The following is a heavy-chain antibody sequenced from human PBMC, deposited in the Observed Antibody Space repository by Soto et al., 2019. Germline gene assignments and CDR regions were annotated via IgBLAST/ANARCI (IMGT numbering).Heavy chain of an antibody. CDR3: AREYSGSYHFFDY. J-gene: IGHJ4*02. V-gene: IGHV4-59*01. CDR2: IYSSGNT. CDR1: GGSISGYY. D-gene: IGHD1-26*01. Sequence: SATLSLTCTVSGGSISGYYWSWIRQPPGKGLEWIGYIYSSGNTNYNPSLKSRVTISVDTSRTQFSLKLTSVTAADTAVYYCAREYSGSYHFFDYWGQGTLVTVSS.